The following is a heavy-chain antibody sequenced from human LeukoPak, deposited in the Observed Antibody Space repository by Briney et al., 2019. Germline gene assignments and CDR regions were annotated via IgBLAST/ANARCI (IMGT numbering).Heavy chain of an antibody. J-gene: IGHJ5*02. CDR1: GGSISNYY. CDR3: ARARRWNAAVEGWWFDP. V-gene: IGHV4-59*01. D-gene: IGHD1-1*01. Sequence: SETLSLTCTVSGGSISNYYWSWIRQSPVKGLEWIGFIYYSGSTNYNPSLKSRVTISVDTSRNQFSLKLSSVTAADTAVYYCARARRWNAAVEGWWFDPWGQGTLVTVSS. CDR2: IYYSGST.